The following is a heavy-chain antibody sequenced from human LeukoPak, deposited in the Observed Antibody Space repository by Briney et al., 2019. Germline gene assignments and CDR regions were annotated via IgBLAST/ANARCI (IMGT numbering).Heavy chain of an antibody. J-gene: IGHJ6*03. CDR2: IIPIFGTA. Sequence: SVKVSCKGSGGTFSSYAISWVRQAPGQGLEWMGGIIPIFGTANYAQKFQGRVTITADESTSTAYMELSSLRSEDTAVYYCARVFTRNYYYYYMDVWGKGTTVTVSS. V-gene: IGHV1-69*01. CDR1: GGTFSSYA. CDR3: ARVFTRNYYYYYMDV.